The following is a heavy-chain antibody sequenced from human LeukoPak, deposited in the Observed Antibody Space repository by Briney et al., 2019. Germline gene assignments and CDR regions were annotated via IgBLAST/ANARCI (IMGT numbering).Heavy chain of an antibody. D-gene: IGHD6-13*01. CDR3: ARDLQLAAAGLFDY. Sequence: ASVKVSCKTSGYSFTNYNLHWVRQAPGQGLEWMGIINPSGGSTSYAQKFQGRVTMTRDMSTSTVYVELSSLRSEDTAVYYCARDLQLAAAGLFDYWGQGTLVTVSS. CDR2: INPSGGST. J-gene: IGHJ4*02. CDR1: GYSFTNYN. V-gene: IGHV1-46*01.